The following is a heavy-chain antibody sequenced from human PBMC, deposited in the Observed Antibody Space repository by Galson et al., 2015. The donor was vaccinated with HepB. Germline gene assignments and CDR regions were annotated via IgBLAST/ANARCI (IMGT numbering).Heavy chain of an antibody. CDR1: GLSSGTNW. Sequence: QSGAEVKKPGESLRISCKVSGLSSGTNWIAWVRQMPEKGLELMGIIDLDDSETSYSPSFEGQVTISADGSIDTAYLQWSSLKASDSAIYFCARLKAVAAAGAGYLDYWGQGALITVSS. D-gene: IGHD6-13*01. CDR2: IDLDDSET. CDR3: ARLKAVAAAGAGYLDY. J-gene: IGHJ4*02. V-gene: IGHV5-51*03.